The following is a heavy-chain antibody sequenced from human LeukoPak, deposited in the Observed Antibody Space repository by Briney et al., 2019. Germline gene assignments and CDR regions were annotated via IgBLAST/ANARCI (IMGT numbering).Heavy chain of an antibody. D-gene: IGHD2-2*01. CDR3: AKGPGYCSSTSCYDYYYGMDV. CDR2: ISGSGANT. CDR1: GFTFSSYA. V-gene: IGHV3-23*01. J-gene: IGHJ6*02. Sequence: PGGSLRLSCAASGFTFSSYAMSWVRQAPGKGLEWVSAISGSGANTYYADSVKGRFTISRDNSKNTLYLQMNSLRAEDTAVYYCAKGPGYCSSTSCYDYYYGMDVWGQGTTVTVSS.